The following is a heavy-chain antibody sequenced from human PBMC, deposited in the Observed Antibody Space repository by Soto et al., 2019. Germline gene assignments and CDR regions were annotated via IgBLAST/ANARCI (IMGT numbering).Heavy chain of an antibody. CDR3: VRTVTGYYHADY. D-gene: IGHD3-9*01. J-gene: IGHJ4*02. Sequence: ASVKVSCEASGYTFTSYRISWVRQAPGQGLEWMGWTSTYNHNTNYAQKIQGRVTMTTDTSTTTAYMELRSLTSDDTAVYYCVRTVTGYYHADYWGRGTLVTVSS. CDR2: TSTYNHNT. V-gene: IGHV1-18*01. CDR1: GYTFTSYR.